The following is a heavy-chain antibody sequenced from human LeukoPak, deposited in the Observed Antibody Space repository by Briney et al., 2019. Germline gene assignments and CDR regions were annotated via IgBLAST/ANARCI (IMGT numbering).Heavy chain of an antibody. CDR3: ARLHYSGFDY. CDR2: INPSGGST. V-gene: IGHV1-46*01. CDR1: GGTFSSYA. Sequence: SVKVSCKASGGTFSSYAISWVRQAPGQGLEWMGIINPSGGSTSYAQKFQGRVTMTRDTSTSTVYMELSSLRSEDTAVYYCARLHYSGFDYWGQGTLVTVSS. D-gene: IGHD4-11*01. J-gene: IGHJ4*02.